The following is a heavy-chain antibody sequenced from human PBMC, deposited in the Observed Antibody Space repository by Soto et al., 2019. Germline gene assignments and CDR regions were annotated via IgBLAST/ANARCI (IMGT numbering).Heavy chain of an antibody. V-gene: IGHV4-59*08. J-gene: IGHJ6*03. CDR1: GGSXXXXX. CDR3: XRSTTVTTSYYYYRDV. D-gene: IGHD4-17*01. CDR2: FYYSGST. Sequence: QVQLQESGPGLVKPSETLSLTCTVSGGSXXXXXXXXXXXXXXXXXXXLGYFYYSGSTNYNPSLKSGVTLSVDTSKNQFSLXLSSVTAAXTAVXXCXRSTTVTTSYYYYRDVWGKGTTVTVSS.